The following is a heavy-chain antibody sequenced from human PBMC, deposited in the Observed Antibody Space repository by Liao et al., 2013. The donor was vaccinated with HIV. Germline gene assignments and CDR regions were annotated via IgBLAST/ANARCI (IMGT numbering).Heavy chain of an antibody. Sequence: QVQLQESGPGLVKPSQTLSLTCTVSGGSIGSGDYYWSWIRQPPGKGLEWIGDIYYSGSANYNPSLKSRVSISVDTSKNQFSLKLSSVTAADTAVYYCARGPRYGSPFYYYYYYMDVWGKGTTVTVSS. D-gene: IGHD3-10*01. CDR3: ARGPRYGSPFYYYYYYMDV. J-gene: IGHJ6*03. CDR2: IYYSGSA. V-gene: IGHV4-30-4*08. CDR1: GGSIGSGDYY.